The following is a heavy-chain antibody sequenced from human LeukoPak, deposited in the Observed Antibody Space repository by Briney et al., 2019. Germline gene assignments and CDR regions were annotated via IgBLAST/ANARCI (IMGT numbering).Heavy chain of an antibody. D-gene: IGHD2-2*01. CDR1: GGSFSGYY. Sequence: SETLSLTCAVYGGSFSGYYWSWIRQPPGKGLEWIGEINHSGSTNYNPSLKSRVTISVDTPKNQFSLKLSSVTAADTAVYYCARDCSSTSCLYAFDIWGQGTMVTVSS. V-gene: IGHV4-34*01. CDR3: ARDCSSTSCLYAFDI. J-gene: IGHJ3*02. CDR2: INHSGST.